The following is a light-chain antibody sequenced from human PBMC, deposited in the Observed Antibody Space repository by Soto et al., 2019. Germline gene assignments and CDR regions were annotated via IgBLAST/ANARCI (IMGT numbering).Light chain of an antibody. CDR1: QAIRNN. J-gene: IGKJ3*01. V-gene: IGKV1-27*01. CDR3: QKCDASPFT. Sequence: DFQMTQSPSSLSASVGARVTITCRASQAIRNNLAWYQQKPGKLPQLLIYSASTLQSGVPSRFSGSGSGTDFTLAISTLQPKDGGTFYGQKCDASPFTFGPGTTVDIK. CDR2: SAS.